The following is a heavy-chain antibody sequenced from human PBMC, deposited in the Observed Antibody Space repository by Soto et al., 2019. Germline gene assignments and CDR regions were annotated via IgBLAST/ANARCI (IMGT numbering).Heavy chain of an antibody. D-gene: IGHD6-6*01. CDR1: GGSISSYY. V-gene: IGHV4-59*01. Sequence: PSETLSLTCTVSGGSISSYYWSWIRQPPGKGLEWIGYIYYSGSTNYNPSLKSRVTISVDTSKNQFSLKLSSVTAADTAVYYCARKGEGSSSMFYDAFDIWGQGTIVTVSS. J-gene: IGHJ3*02. CDR2: IYYSGST. CDR3: ARKGEGSSSMFYDAFDI.